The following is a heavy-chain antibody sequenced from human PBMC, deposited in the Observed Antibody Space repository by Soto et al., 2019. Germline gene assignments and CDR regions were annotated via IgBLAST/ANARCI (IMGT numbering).Heavy chain of an antibody. D-gene: IGHD3-3*01. J-gene: IGHJ6*02. CDR1: GCSSSSSSYY. Sequence: EALYVTCTVSGCSSSSSSYYWGWIRQPPGKGLEWIGSIYYSGSTYYNPSLKSRVTISVDTSKNQFSLKLSSVTAADTAVYYCARQRAEITIFGVVINSYGMDVWGQGTTVTVSS. V-gene: IGHV4-39*01. CDR3: ARQRAEITIFGVVINSYGMDV. CDR2: IYYSGST.